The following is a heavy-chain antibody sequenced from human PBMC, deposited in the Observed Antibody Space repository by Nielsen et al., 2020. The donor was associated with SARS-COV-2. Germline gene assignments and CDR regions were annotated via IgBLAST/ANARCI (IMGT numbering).Heavy chain of an antibody. CDR1: GGSFNDYY. V-gene: IGHV4-34*01. Sequence: SETLSLTCAVSGGSFNDYYWSWLRQPPGKGLEWIGEINYSGSANYNSSLKSRVSISVDTSNNHFSLTLSSVTAADTAVYYCARLRMAYYMDVWGKGTTVTVSS. CDR3: ARLRMAYYMDV. J-gene: IGHJ6*03. CDR2: INYSGSA. D-gene: IGHD5-24*01.